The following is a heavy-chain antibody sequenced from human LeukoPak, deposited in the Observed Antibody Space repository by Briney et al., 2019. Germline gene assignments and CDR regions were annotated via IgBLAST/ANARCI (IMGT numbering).Heavy chain of an antibody. J-gene: IGHJ4*02. CDR3: AFSPAYCGGDCYSPVADY. V-gene: IGHV3-74*01. Sequence: GGSLRLSCAASGFTFSSNWMHWVRQAPGKGLVWVSRIDSDGSSTSYADSVKGRFTISRDNSKNTLYLQMNSLRAEDTAVYYCAFSPAYCGGDCYSPVADYWGQGTLVTVSS. D-gene: IGHD2-21*02. CDR1: GFTFSSNW. CDR2: IDSDGSST.